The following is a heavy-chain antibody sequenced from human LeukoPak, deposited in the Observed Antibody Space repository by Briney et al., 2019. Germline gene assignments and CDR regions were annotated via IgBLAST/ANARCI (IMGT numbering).Heavy chain of an antibody. J-gene: IGHJ5*02. Sequence: PSETLSLTCDVSGGSISSGGYSWSWIRQPPGKGLEWIGYIYHSGSTYYNPSLKSRVTISVDRSKNQFSLKLSSVTAADTAVYYCARGGPAALNWFDPWGQGTLVTVSS. CDR2: IYHSGST. V-gene: IGHV4-30-2*01. CDR3: ARGGPAALNWFDP. CDR1: GGSISSGGYS. D-gene: IGHD2-2*01.